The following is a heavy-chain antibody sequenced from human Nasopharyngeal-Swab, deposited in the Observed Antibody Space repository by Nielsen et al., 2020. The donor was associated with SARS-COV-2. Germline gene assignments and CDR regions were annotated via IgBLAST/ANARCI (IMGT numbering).Heavy chain of an antibody. D-gene: IGHD6-13*01. CDR3: ARDGIAAAGPQLYYYYYGMDV. V-gene: IGHV1-46*01. J-gene: IGHJ6*02. Sequence: ASVKVSCKASGYTFISYYMHWVRQAPGQGLEWMGIINPSGGSTSYAQKFQGRVTMTRDTSTSTVYMELSSLRSEDTAVYYCARDGIAAAGPQLYYYYYGMDVWGQGTTVTVSS. CDR1: GYTFISYY. CDR2: INPSGGST.